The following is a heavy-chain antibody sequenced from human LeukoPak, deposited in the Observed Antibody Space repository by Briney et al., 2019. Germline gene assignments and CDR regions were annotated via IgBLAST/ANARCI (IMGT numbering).Heavy chain of an antibody. CDR3: AREPGIAVAGL. V-gene: IGHV4-34*01. CDR1: GGSFSGYY. J-gene: IGHJ4*02. D-gene: IGHD6-19*01. CDR2: INHSGST. Sequence: PSETLSLTCAVYGGSFSGYYWSWIRQPPGKGLEWIGEINHSGSTNYNPSLKSRVTISVDTSKNQFSLKLSSVTAADTAVYCCAREPGIAVAGLWGQGTLVTVSS.